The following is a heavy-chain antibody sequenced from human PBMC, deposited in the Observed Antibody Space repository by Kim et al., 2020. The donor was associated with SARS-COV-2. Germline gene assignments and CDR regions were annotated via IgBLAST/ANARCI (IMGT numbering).Heavy chain of an antibody. CDR2: IYYSGST. CDR3: ARVQDDYGDPGHLDY. D-gene: IGHD4-17*01. V-gene: IGHV4-59*01. Sequence: SETLSLTCTVSGGSISSYYWSWIRQPPGKGLEWIGYIYYSGSTNYNPSLKSRVTISVDTSKNQFSLKLSSVTAADTTVYYCARVQDDYGDPGHLDYWGQGTLVTVSS. CDR1: GGSISSYY. J-gene: IGHJ4*02.